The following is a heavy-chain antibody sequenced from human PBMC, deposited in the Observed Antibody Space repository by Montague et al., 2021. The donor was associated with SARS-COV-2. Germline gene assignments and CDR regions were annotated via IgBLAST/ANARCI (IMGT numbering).Heavy chain of an antibody. Sequence: SLSLSFAASGFTFSSYWMSWVRQTPGKGLEWVANIKPDGGEKHYVDSVKGRFTISRDSAKNSLNLQMDSLRAEDTALYYCARDSRIVGATGGMDVWGQGTTVIVSS. J-gene: IGHJ6*02. CDR3: ARDSRIVGATGGMDV. CDR2: IKPDGGEK. CDR1: GFTFSSYW. D-gene: IGHD1-26*01. V-gene: IGHV3-7*03.